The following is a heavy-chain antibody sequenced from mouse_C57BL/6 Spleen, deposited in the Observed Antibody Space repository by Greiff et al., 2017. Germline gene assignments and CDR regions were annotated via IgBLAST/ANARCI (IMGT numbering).Heavy chain of an antibody. Sequence: QVQLKESGPGLVAPSQSLSITCTVSGFSLTSYGVHWVRQPPGTGLEWLVVIWSDGSTTYNSALKSRLSISKDNSKSQVFLKMNSLLTDDTAMYYCARSTVVADYYARDYWGQGTSVTVSS. V-gene: IGHV2-6*03. CDR2: IWSDGST. J-gene: IGHJ4*01. CDR1: GFSLTSYG. CDR3: ARSTVVADYYARDY. D-gene: IGHD1-1*01.